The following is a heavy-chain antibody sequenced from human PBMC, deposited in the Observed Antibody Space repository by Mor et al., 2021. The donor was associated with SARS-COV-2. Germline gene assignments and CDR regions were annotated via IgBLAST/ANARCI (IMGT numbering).Heavy chain of an antibody. Sequence: LKSRVTISVDTSKNQFSLKLSSVTAADPAVYYCARDFHYYDSSGSDYWGQGTLVTVSS. V-gene: IGHV4-39*07. D-gene: IGHD3-22*01. J-gene: IGHJ4*02. CDR3: ARDFHYYDSSGSDY.